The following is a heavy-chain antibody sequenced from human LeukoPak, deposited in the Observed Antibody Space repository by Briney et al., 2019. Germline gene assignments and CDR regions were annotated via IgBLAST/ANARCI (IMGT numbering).Heavy chain of an antibody. D-gene: IGHD1-1*01. CDR1: GYTFTSYD. V-gene: IGHV1-8*03. Sequence: ASVKVSCKASGYTFTSYDINWVRQATGQGLEWMGWMNPNSGNTGYAQKFQGRVTITRNTSISTAYMELSSLRSEDTAVYYCARGLVRTTRRMLGYRGQGTLVTVSS. CDR3: ARGLVRTTRRMLGY. CDR2: MNPNSGNT. J-gene: IGHJ4*02.